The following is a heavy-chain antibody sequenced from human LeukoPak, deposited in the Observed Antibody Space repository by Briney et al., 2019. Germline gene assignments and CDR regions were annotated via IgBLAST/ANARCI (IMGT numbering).Heavy chain of an antibody. CDR1: GFTFSSYA. D-gene: IGHD2-15*01. CDR3: AKDGSDLVVAAGFDY. J-gene: IGHJ4*02. Sequence: PGGSLRLSCAASGFTFSSYAMSWVRQAPGKGLDWVAVISYDGSNKYYADSVKGRFTISRDNSKNTLYLQMNSLRAEDTAVYYCAKDGSDLVVAAGFDYWGQGTLVTVSS. CDR2: ISYDGSNK. V-gene: IGHV3-30*18.